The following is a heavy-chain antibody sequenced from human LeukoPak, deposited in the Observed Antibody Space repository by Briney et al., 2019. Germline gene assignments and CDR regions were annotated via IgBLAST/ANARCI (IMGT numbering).Heavy chain of an antibody. Sequence: PSETLSLTCTVSGASIRSSSYYWGWIRQTPGKGLEWIGNMYYSGSTYYNPSLKSRVTMSVDTSKNQFSLKLSSVTAADTAVYYCARGTYYSYYYYYMDVWGKGTTVTVSS. CDR3: ARGTYYSYYYYYMDV. J-gene: IGHJ6*03. V-gene: IGHV4-39*07. CDR1: GASIRSSSYY. D-gene: IGHD3-10*01. CDR2: MYYSGST.